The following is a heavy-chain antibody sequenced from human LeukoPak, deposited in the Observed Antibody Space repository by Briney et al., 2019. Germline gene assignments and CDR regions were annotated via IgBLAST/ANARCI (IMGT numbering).Heavy chain of an antibody. Sequence: SETLSLTCAVYGGSFSGYYWSWMRQPPGKGLEWIGEINHSGSTNYNPSLKSRVTISVDTSKNQFSLKLNSVTAADTAVYYCAREVRGRWLQRYYFDYWGQGTLVTVSS. CDR1: GGSFSGYY. D-gene: IGHD5-24*01. V-gene: IGHV4-34*01. CDR3: AREVRGRWLQRYYFDY. J-gene: IGHJ4*02. CDR2: INHSGST.